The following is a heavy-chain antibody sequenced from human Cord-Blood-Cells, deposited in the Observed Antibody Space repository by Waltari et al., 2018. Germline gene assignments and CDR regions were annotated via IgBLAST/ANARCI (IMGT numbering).Heavy chain of an antibody. J-gene: IGHJ3*02. Sequence: QVQLVQSGAEVKKPGSSVKVSCKASGGTFSSYAISWVRQAPGEGLEWMGGNIPIFGTANYAQKFHGRVTITADESTSTAYMELSSLRSEDTAVYYCASVNYDFWSGYYDAFDIWGQGTMVTVSS. D-gene: IGHD3-3*01. CDR1: GGTFSSYA. CDR2: NIPIFGTA. CDR3: ASVNYDFWSGYYDAFDI. V-gene: IGHV1-69*01.